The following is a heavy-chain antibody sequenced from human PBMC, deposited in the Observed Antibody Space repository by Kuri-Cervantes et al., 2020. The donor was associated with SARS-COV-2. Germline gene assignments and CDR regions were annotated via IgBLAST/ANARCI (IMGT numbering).Heavy chain of an antibody. Sequence: GGSLRLSCAASGFTFSSYAMRWVRQAPGKGLEWVSTISNSGGSTYYADSVKGRFTISRDNSKNTLYLQMNSLRAGDTAVYYCAKSMSIAAPASDYWGQGTLVTVSS. CDR3: AKSMSIAAPASDY. D-gene: IGHD6-13*01. V-gene: IGHV3-23*01. CDR2: ISNSGGST. J-gene: IGHJ4*02. CDR1: GFTFSSYA.